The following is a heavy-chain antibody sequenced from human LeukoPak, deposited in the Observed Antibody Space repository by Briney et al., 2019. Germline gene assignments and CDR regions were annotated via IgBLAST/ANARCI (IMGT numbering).Heavy chain of an antibody. Sequence: GGSLRLSCAASGFTFSSYSMNWVRQAPGKGLEWVSSISSSSSYIYYADSVKGRFTISRDNAKNSLYLQMNSLRAEDTAVYYCARALARGTTGTRLGAFGIWGQGTMVTVSS. V-gene: IGHV3-21*01. CDR1: GFTFSSYS. J-gene: IGHJ3*02. CDR2: ISSSSSYI. D-gene: IGHD1-1*01. CDR3: ARALARGTTGTRLGAFGI.